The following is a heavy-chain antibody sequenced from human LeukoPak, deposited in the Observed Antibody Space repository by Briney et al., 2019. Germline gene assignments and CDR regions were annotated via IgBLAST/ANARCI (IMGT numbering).Heavy chain of an antibody. CDR3: ARPAPADEGGYFDY. CDR1: GGSISSSSYY. Sequence: SETLSLTCTVSGGSISSSSYYWGWIRQPPGKGLEWIGSIYYSGSTYYNPSLKSRVTISVDTSKNQFSLKLSSVTAADTAVYYCARPAPADEGGYFDYWGQGTLVTVSS. J-gene: IGHJ4*02. D-gene: IGHD1-14*01. CDR2: IYYSGST. V-gene: IGHV4-39*01.